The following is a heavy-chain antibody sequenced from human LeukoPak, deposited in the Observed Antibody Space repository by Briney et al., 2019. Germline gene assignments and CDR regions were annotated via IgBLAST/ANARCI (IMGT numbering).Heavy chain of an antibody. Sequence: PGGSLRLSCAASGFTFSSYSMNWVRQAPGKGLEWVSSISSSSSYIYYAGSVKGRFTISRDNAKNSLYLQMNSLRAEDTAVYYCARSLNFDIVVVPAATENYYWGQGTLVTVSS. V-gene: IGHV3-21*01. CDR3: ARSLNFDIVVVPAATENYY. CDR1: GFTFSSYS. D-gene: IGHD2-2*01. CDR2: ISSSSSYI. J-gene: IGHJ4*02.